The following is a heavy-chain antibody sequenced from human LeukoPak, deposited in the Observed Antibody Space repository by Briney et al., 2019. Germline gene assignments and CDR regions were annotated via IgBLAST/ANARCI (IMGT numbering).Heavy chain of an antibody. Sequence: GGSLRLSYAASEFTFSNYWIHWVRQAPGKGLVWVSRINSDGSGTNYADSVKGRFTISRDNSNNTLYLQMKSLRAEDTAVYYCAREVGSGNSDRYFDYWGQGTLVTVSS. V-gene: IGHV3-74*01. CDR1: EFTFSNYW. D-gene: IGHD3-10*01. CDR3: AREVGSGNSDRYFDY. J-gene: IGHJ4*02. CDR2: INSDGSGT.